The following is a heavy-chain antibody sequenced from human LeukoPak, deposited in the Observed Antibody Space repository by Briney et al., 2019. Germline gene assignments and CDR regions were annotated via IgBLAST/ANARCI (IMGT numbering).Heavy chain of an antibody. CDR2: IYYSGST. Sequence: SETLSLTCTLSGGSISSYYWSWIRQPPGKGLEWIGYIYYSGSTNYNPSLKSRVTISVDTSKNQFSLKLSSVTAADTAVYYCARGYSYGYGWFDPWGQGTLVTVSS. J-gene: IGHJ5*02. CDR1: GGSISSYY. CDR3: ARGYSYGYGWFDP. V-gene: IGHV4-59*08. D-gene: IGHD5-18*01.